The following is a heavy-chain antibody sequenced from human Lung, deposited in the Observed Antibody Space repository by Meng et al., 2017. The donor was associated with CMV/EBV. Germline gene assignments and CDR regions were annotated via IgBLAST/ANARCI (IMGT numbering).Heavy chain of an antibody. CDR2: IYTRGST. D-gene: IGHD5-24*01. CDR1: AGAISSYY. CDR3: ARGSRDEAFQH. Sequence: VQSHESRPGLVKPSATLSLTCTVSAGAISSYYWSWIRQPAGKGLEWIGRIYTRGSTNYNPSLKSRVTMSVDTSKNQFSLKLSSVTAADTAVYYCARGSRDEAFQHWGQGTLVTVSS. J-gene: IGHJ1*01. V-gene: IGHV4-4*07.